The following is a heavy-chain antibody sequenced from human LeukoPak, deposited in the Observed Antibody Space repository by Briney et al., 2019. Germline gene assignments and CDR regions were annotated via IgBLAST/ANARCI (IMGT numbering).Heavy chain of an antibody. CDR2: TSAYNGNT. CDR1: GYTFTSYG. J-gene: IGHJ4*02. CDR3: ARGVPSIAARPGFDY. V-gene: IGHV1-18*01. D-gene: IGHD6-6*01. Sequence: ASVKVSCKASGYTFTSYGISWVRQAPGQGLEWMGWTSAYNGNTNYAQKLQGRVTMTTDTSTSTAYMELRSLRSVDTAVYYCARGVPSIAARPGFDYWGQGTLVTVSS.